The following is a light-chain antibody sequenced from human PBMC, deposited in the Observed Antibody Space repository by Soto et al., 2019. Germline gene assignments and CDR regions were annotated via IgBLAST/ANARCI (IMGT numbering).Light chain of an antibody. CDR1: QSSGSNF. CDR2: ASS. Sequence: IVLTQSPGTLSLSPGERASLSWKTSQSSGSNFLAWYQHKPGQAPRLLIYASSNRATGIPDRFSGSGSGTDFTLTISRLETEDFAVYYCQQHETLITFGQGTRLEIK. V-gene: IGKV3-20*01. J-gene: IGKJ5*01. CDR3: QQHETLIT.